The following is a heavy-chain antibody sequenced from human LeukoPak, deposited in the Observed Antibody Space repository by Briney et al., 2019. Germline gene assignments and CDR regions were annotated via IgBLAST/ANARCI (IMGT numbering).Heavy chain of an antibody. CDR3: ARAAIAAAGWYNWFDP. CDR1: GGSISSSSYY. D-gene: IGHD6-13*01. J-gene: IGHJ5*02. V-gene: IGHV4-39*07. CDR2: IYYSGST. Sequence: SETLSLTCAVSGGSISSSSYYWGWIRQPPGKGLEWIGSIYYSGSTYYNPSLKSRVTISVDTSKNQFSLKLSSVTAADTAVYYCARAAIAAAGWYNWFDPWGQGTLVTVSS.